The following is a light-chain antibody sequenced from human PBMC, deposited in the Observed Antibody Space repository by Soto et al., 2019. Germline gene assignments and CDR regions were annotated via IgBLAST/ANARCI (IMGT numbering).Light chain of an antibody. J-gene: IGKJ4*01. CDR1: QGIRND. Sequence: ATQSSKKQSSLSASVGDRVTITCRASQGIRNDLGWYQQKPGKAPKLLIYATSTLQSGVPSRFSGSGSGTDFTLTIGSLQPEDFATYYCLQDYDYPLTFGGGTKVDIK. CDR3: LQDYDYPLT. V-gene: IGKV1-6*01. CDR2: ATS.